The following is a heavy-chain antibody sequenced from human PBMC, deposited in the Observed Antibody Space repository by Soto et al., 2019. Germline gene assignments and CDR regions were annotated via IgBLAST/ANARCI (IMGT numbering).Heavy chain of an antibody. CDR1: GFTFSSYW. Sequence: GGSLRLSCAASGFTFSSYWMSWVRQAPGKGLEWVANIKQDGSEKYYVDSVKGRFTISRDNAKNSLYLQMNSLRAEDTAVYYGARERGYYGSGSYWYFDLWGRGTLVTVSS. V-gene: IGHV3-7*03. J-gene: IGHJ2*01. D-gene: IGHD3-10*01. CDR3: ARERGYYGSGSYWYFDL. CDR2: IKQDGSEK.